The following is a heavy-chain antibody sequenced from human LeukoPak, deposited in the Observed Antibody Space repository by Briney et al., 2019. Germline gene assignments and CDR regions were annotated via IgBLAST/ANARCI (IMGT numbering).Heavy chain of an antibody. J-gene: IGHJ4*02. CDR1: GFTFSSYA. V-gene: IGHV3-30-3*01. Sequence: PGGSLRLSCAASGFTFSSYAMHWVRQAPGKGLEWVAVISYDGSNKYYADSVKGRFTISRDNSKNTLYLQMNSLRAEDTAVYYCARVDAVGANDYWGQGTLVTVSS. CDR2: ISYDGSNK. CDR3: ARVDAVGANDY. D-gene: IGHD1-26*01.